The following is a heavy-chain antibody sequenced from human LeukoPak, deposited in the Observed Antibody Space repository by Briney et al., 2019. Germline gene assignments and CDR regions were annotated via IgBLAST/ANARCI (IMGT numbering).Heavy chain of an antibody. CDR2: ISGSGATT. CDR3: AKAGGINYYDSSGYYRN. D-gene: IGHD3-22*01. V-gene: IGHV3-23*01. CDR1: GFIFSSYE. J-gene: IGHJ4*02. Sequence: GSLRLSCAASGFIFSSYEMNWVRQAPGKGLEWVSGISGSGATTDYVDSVKGRFTISRDNSKNTLDLQMNSLRAEDTAEYYCAKAGGINYYDSSGYYRNWGQGTLVTVSS.